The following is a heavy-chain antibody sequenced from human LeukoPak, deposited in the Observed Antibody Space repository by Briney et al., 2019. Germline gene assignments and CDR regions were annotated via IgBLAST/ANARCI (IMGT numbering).Heavy chain of an antibody. Sequence: SETLSLTCTVSGYSISSGYYWGWIRQPPGKGLEWIGSISHSVSTYYNPSLKSRVTISLDTSKNQFSLKLSSVTAADTAVYYCARSLIAADILNDYYYYMDVWGKGTTVTVSS. V-gene: IGHV4-38-2*02. CDR2: ISHSVST. CDR3: ARSLIAADILNDYYYYMDV. D-gene: IGHD6-13*01. CDR1: GYSISSGYY. J-gene: IGHJ6*03.